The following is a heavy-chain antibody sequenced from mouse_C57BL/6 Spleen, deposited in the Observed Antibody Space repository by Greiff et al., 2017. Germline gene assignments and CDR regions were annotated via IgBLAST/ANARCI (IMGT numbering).Heavy chain of an antibody. CDR1: GYSITSGYY. Sequence: QSGPGLVKPSQSLSLTCSVTGYSITSGYYWNWIRQFPGNKLEWMGYISYDGSNNYNPSLKNRISITRDTSKNQFFLKLNSVTTEDTATYYCARDGNHYFDYWGQGTTLTVSS. CDR2: ISYDGSN. CDR3: ARDGNHYFDY. J-gene: IGHJ2*01. V-gene: IGHV3-6*01. D-gene: IGHD2-1*01.